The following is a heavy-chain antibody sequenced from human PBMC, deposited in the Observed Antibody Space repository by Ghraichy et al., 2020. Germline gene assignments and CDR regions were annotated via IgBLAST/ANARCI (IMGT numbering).Heavy chain of an antibody. CDR1: GGSFSGYY. Sequence: SQTLSLTCAVYGGSFSGYYWSWIRQPPGKGLEWIGEINHSGSTNYNPSLKSRVTISVDTSKNQFSLKLSSVTAADTAVYYCARARTATYYDFWSGYYPRYYFDYWGQGTLVTVSS. CDR3: ARARTATYYDFWSGYYPRYYFDY. D-gene: IGHD3-3*01. V-gene: IGHV4-34*01. J-gene: IGHJ4*02. CDR2: INHSGST.